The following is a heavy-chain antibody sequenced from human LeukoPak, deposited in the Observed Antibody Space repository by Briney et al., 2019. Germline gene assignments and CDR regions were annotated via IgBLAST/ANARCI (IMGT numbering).Heavy chain of an antibody. D-gene: IGHD5-18*01. CDR3: ARDLVDTAMVLAFDI. V-gene: IGHV1-8*01. CDR2: MNPNSGHT. Sequence: ASVKVSCKASGYTLTNYDINWVRQATGQGLEWMGWMNPNSGHTGYTQKFQGRVSMTRDTSISTAYMELNSLRSEDTAVYYCARDLVDTAMVLAFDIWGQGTMVTVSS. J-gene: IGHJ3*02. CDR1: GYTLTNYD.